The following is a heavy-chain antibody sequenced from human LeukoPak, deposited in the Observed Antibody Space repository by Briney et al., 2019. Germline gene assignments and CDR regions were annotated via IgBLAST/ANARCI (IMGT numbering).Heavy chain of an antibody. J-gene: IGHJ5*02. D-gene: IGHD2-2*01. CDR1: GDIVSSNSVS. V-gene: IGHV6-1*01. CDR3: ARRLTQYDCFDP. CDR2: TYYRSTWYN. Sequence: SQTLSLTCAISGDIVSSNSVSWNWIRQSPSRGLEWLGRTYYRSTWYNDYAVSVRGRITVNPDTSKNQFSLHLNSVTPEDTAVYYCARRLTQYDCFDPWGQGILVTVSS.